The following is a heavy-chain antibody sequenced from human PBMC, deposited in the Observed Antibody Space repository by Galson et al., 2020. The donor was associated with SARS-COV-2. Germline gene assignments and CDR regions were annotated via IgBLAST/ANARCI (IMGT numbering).Heavy chain of an antibody. CDR3: ARDLVELLWSQPESYGMDV. D-gene: IGHD3-10*01. CDR2: ISYDGSNK. V-gene: IGHV3-30-3*01. J-gene: IGHJ6*02. Sequence: GESLKISCAASGFTFSSYAMHWVRQAPGKGLEWVAVISYDGSNKYYADSVKGRFTISRDNSKNTLYLQMNSLRAEDTAVYYCARDLVELLWSQPESYGMDVWGQGTTVTVSS. CDR1: GFTFSSYA.